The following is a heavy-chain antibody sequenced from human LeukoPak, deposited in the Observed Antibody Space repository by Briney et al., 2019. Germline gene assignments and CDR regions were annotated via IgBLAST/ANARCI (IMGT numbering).Heavy chain of an antibody. CDR3: ARGGDSSTWDFAY. V-gene: IGHV3-21*01. J-gene: IGHJ4*02. CDR2: ITSSSRYI. Sequence: PGGSLRLSCAASGFTFSSYSMNWVRQAPGKGLEWLSSITSSSRYIWYADSVKGRFTISRDNAKNSVYLQMDSLRAGDTAVYFCARGGDSSTWDFAYWGQGTLVTVSS. CDR1: GFTFSSYS. D-gene: IGHD6-13*01.